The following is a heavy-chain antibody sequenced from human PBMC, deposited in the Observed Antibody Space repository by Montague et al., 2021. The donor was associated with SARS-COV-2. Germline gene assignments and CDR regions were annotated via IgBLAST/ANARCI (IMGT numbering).Heavy chain of an antibody. D-gene: IGHD3-3*01. CDR1: GGSFSDYY. CDR2: INHRGSS. CDR3: ARGQVTIFAVLITLPAAGAIDM. Sequence: SETLSLTCAVYGGSFSDYYWTWIRQSPGKGLEWIGEINHRGSSNYNPSLKSRISMSVDTSKNQISLKLTSVTAADTATYYCARGQVTIFAVLITLPAAGAIDMWGQGTKVTVSS. J-gene: IGHJ3*02. V-gene: IGHV4-34*01.